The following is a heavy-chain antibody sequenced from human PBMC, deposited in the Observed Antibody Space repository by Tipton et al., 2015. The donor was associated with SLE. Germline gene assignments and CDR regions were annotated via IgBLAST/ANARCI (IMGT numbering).Heavy chain of an antibody. Sequence: TLSLTCIVSGGPISSHYWSWIRQPPGKGLEWIGYIYYSGSTNYNPSLKSRVTISVDTSKNQFSLKLSSVTAADTAVYYCASGYSGYLDYWGQGTLVTVSS. D-gene: IGHD5-12*01. CDR1: GGPISSHY. V-gene: IGHV4-59*11. CDR3: ASGYSGYLDY. CDR2: IYYSGST. J-gene: IGHJ4*02.